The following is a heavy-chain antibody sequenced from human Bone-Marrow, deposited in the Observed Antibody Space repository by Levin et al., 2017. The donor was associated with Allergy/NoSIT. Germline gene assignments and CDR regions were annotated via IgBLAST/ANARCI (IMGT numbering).Heavy chain of an antibody. V-gene: IGHV1-2*02. CDR1: GYNFISYY. J-gene: IGHJ3*01. D-gene: IGHD4-11*01. CDR2: INPNSGGT. Sequence: GASVKVSCKASGYNFISYYIHWVRQAPGHGLEWMGWINPNSGGTNYTQKFKGRVTMTRDTSLTTAYMEVSSLRSDDTAVYYCAEDVGPWLECGPTVASYAFEVWGQGTIVTDSS. CDR3: AEDVGPWLECGPTVASYAFEV.